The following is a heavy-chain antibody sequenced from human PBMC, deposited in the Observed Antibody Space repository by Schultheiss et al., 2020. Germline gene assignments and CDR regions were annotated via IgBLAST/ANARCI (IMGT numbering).Heavy chain of an antibody. CDR2: IYYSGST. D-gene: IGHD2-21*02. Sequence: SETLSLTCTVSGGSISSYYWSWIRQPPGKGLEWIVYIYYSGSTNYNPSLKSRVTISVDRSKNQFSLKLSSVTAADTAVYYCARVPSYCGGDCAAFDIWGQGTMVTVSS. CDR3: ARVPSYCGGDCAAFDI. CDR1: GGSISSYY. J-gene: IGHJ3*02. V-gene: IGHV4-59*12.